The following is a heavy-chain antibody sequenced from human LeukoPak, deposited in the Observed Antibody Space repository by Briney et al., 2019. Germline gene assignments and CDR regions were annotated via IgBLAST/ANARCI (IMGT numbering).Heavy chain of an antibody. CDR3: ARGVYCGGDCYLYFDY. Sequence: ASVKVSCKASGGTFSSYAISWVRQAPGQGLEWMGRIIPIFGTANYAQKFQGRVTITTDESTSTAYMELSSLRSEDTAAYYCARGVYCGGDCYLYFDYWGQGTLVTVSS. CDR1: GGTFSSYA. V-gene: IGHV1-69*05. D-gene: IGHD2-21*02. CDR2: IIPIFGTA. J-gene: IGHJ4*02.